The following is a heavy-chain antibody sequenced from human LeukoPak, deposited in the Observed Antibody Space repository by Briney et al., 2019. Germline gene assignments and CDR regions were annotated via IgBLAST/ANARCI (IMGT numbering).Heavy chain of an antibody. CDR2: ISYDGSNK. CDR1: GFTFSSYA. J-gene: IGHJ4*02. CDR3: ASGVDTAMVFDY. Sequence: GRSLRLSCAASGFTFSSYAMHWVRQAPGKGLEWVAVISYDGSNKYYADSVKGRFTISRDSSKNTLYLQMNSLRAEDTAVYYCASGVDTAMVFDYWGQGTLVTVSS. D-gene: IGHD5-18*01. V-gene: IGHV3-30*04.